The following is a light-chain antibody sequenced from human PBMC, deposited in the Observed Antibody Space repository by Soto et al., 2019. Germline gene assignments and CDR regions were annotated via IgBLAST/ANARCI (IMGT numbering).Light chain of an antibody. Sequence: QSVLSQPPSASGTPGQRVTISCSGSSPNIGSNTVNWYQHLPGTAPKLLIYDNDQRPSGVPDRFSVSKSGTSASLAISGLHSEDEADYYCAAWDDSLNGWVFGGGTKLTVL. CDR3: AAWDDSLNGWV. CDR2: DND. CDR1: SPNIGSNT. V-gene: IGLV1-44*01. J-gene: IGLJ3*02.